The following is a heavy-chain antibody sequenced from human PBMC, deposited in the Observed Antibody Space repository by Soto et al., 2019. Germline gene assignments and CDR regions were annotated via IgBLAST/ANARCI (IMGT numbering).Heavy chain of an antibody. CDR2: ITPTVGTT. D-gene: IGHD1-1*01. V-gene: IGHV1-69*01. Sequence: QVQLVQSGAEVKRPGSSVKVSCKASGATFSGSAFSWVRQAPGQGLEWMGGITPTVGTTNYAQHLQGRVTITADESTATSFMELTRLTSADTAVYYCARGFTTGATIAGLDYWGQGTLVTVSS. J-gene: IGHJ4*02. CDR1: GATFSGSA. CDR3: ARGFTTGATIAGLDY.